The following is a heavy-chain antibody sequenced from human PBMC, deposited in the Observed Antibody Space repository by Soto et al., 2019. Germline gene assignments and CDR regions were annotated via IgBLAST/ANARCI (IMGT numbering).Heavy chain of an antibody. CDR2: IRASGDRT. V-gene: IGHV3-23*01. D-gene: IGHD3-22*01. CDR1: GFTFRTYA. J-gene: IGHJ4*02. Sequence: EVQLLESGGGLVHPGGSLRLSCAASGFTFRTYAMSWVRQAPGKGLEWVSAIRASGDRTYFGDSVKGRFTISRDNTKNTLYLQMNSLRAEDTALYSCAKDQSKSYFDSSGSLDYWGQGTLVTVSS. CDR3: AKDQSKSYFDSSGSLDY.